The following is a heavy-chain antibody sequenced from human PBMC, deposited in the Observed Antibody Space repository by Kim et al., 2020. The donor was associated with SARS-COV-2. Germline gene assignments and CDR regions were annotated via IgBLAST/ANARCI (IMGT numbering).Heavy chain of an antibody. CDR3: AREQEYSSGWFFDY. V-gene: IGHV1-3*01. D-gene: IGHD6-19*01. Sequence: SQKFQGRVTITRDTSASTAYMELSSLRSEDTAVYYCAREQEYSSGWFFDYWGQGTLVTVSS. J-gene: IGHJ4*02.